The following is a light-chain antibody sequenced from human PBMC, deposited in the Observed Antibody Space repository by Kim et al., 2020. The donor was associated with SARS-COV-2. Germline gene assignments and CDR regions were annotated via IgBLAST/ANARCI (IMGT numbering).Light chain of an antibody. J-gene: IGLJ2*01. CDR1: SSDIGGYNF. Sequence: QSAVTQPASVSGSPGQSITISCTGTSSDIGGYNFVSWYQQHPGKAPKLMIHDVNKRPSGVSNRFSGSKSGNTASLTVSGLQAEDEADYYCSSYTASSTLAFGGGTQLTVL. CDR3: SSYTASSTLA. V-gene: IGLV2-14*03. CDR2: DVN.